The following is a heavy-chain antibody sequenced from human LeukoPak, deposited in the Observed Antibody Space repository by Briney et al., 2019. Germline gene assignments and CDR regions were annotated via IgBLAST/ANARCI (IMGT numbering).Heavy chain of an antibody. CDR1: GYTFTSYA. J-gene: IGHJ6*04. CDR3: ARDLYYGSGSPPNYYYGMDV. D-gene: IGHD3-10*01. CDR2: INAGNGNT. V-gene: IGHV1-3*01. Sequence: ASVKVSCKASGYTFTSYAMHWVRQAPGQRLEWMGWINAGNGNTKYSQKFQGRVTITRDTSASTAYMELSSLRSEDTAVYYCARDLYYGSGSPPNYYYGMDVWGKGTTVTVSS.